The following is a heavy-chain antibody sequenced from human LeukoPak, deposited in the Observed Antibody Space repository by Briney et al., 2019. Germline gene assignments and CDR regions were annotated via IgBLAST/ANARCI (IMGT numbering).Heavy chain of an antibody. Sequence: NSGRTYYNPSLKSRLTISVDTSKNQFSLKLSSVTAADTAVYYCARDLYYMDVWGKGTTVTISS. V-gene: IGHV4-39*07. CDR3: ARDLYYMDV. CDR2: NSGRT. J-gene: IGHJ6*03.